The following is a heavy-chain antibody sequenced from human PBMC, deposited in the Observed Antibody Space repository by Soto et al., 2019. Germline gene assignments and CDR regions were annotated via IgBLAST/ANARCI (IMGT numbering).Heavy chain of an antibody. CDR1: GFSFNTTGVG. D-gene: IGHD2-15*01. J-gene: IGHJ4*02. CDR3: AHRAVLCSGGTCYSHPFDS. V-gene: IGHV2-5*02. CDR2: IYWDDDK. Sequence: QITLKESGPTLVKPTQTLTLTCTFSGFSFNTTGVGVGWICQPPGRPLEWLTIIYWDDDKRYSPSLKSRLTITKDTSKDQVVLTLTNMDPVDTGTYFCAHRAVLCSGGTCYSHPFDSWGQGTLVTVSS.